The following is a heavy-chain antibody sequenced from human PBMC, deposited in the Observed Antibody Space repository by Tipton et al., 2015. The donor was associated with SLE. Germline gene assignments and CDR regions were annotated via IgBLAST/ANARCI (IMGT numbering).Heavy chain of an antibody. J-gene: IGHJ4*02. CDR1: GGSISSSSYY. CDR3: ASGGYSSVTDY. V-gene: IGHV4-39*07. CDR2: IYYSGST. Sequence: TLSLTCTVSGGSISSSSYYWGWIRQPPGKGLEWIGSIYYSGSTYYNPSLKSRVTISVDTSKNQFSLKLSSVTAADTAVYYCASGGYSSVTDYWGQGTLVSVPS. D-gene: IGHD6-19*01.